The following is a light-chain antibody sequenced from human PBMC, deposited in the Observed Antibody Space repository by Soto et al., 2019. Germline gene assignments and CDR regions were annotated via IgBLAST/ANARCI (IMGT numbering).Light chain of an antibody. J-gene: IGKJ2*01. CDR2: DAS. V-gene: IGKV3-11*01. Sequence: EIVLTQSPATLSLSPGERATLSCRASQSVSSYLAWYQQKPGKAPRLLIYDASNRATGIPTRFSGSGSGTDFTLTISSLDPEDFAVYCCQHRSNWPYTFGQGTKLEIK. CDR3: QHRSNWPYT. CDR1: QSVSSY.